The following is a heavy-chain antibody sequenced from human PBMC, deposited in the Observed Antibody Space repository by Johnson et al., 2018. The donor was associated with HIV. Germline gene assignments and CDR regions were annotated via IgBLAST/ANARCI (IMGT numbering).Heavy chain of an antibody. CDR3: AKDLFTEREDDVFDI. D-gene: IGHD1-26*01. CDR1: GFTFSSYG. CDR2: ISYDGSNK. Sequence: QVQLVESGGGLVQPGGSLRLSCAASGFTFSSYGMHWVRQAPGKGLEWVAVISYDGSNKYHADSVKGRFNISRDNSKNTLYLQMNSLRAEDTAVYYCAKDLFTEREDDVFDIWGQGTMVTVSS. J-gene: IGHJ3*02. V-gene: IGHV3-30*18.